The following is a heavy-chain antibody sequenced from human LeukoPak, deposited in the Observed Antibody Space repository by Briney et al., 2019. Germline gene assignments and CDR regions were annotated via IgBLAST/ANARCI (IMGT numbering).Heavy chain of an antibody. CDR2: IRSEANSYAT. Sequence: GGSLKLSCAASGFTFSGSAMHWVRQASGKGLEWVGLIRSEANSYATAYAASVKGRFTISRDDSKNTAYLQMNSLKTEDTAVYYCTRQRDYDFWSGYYLDYWGQGTLVTVSS. CDR3: TRQRDYDFWSGYYLDY. J-gene: IGHJ4*02. D-gene: IGHD3-3*01. V-gene: IGHV3-73*01. CDR1: GFTFSGSA.